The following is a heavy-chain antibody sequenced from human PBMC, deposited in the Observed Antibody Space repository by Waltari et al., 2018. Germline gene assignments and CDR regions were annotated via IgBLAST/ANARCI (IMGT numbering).Heavy chain of an antibody. CDR1: GDSIRSYY. Sequence: QVQLQESGPGLVKPSETLSLTCTVSGDSIRSYYWSWIRQPPGKGLAWVGYVYYTGSTNYNPSLKSRVTISVDASKNQFSLKLSSMTAADTAMYYCARRRYYDSSGYYLDYWGQGTLVTVSS. CDR3: ARRRYYDSSGYYLDY. V-gene: IGHV4-59*08. D-gene: IGHD3-22*01. J-gene: IGHJ4*02. CDR2: VYYTGST.